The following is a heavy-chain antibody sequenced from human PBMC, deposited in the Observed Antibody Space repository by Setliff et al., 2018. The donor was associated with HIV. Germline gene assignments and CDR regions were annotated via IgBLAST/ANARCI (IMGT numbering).Heavy chain of an antibody. D-gene: IGHD2-15*01. CDR2: IYPGDSDT. J-gene: IGHJ3*02. CDR3: ARQLVGEDAFDM. V-gene: IGHV5-51*01. Sequence: GESLKISCKVSGYNFSRYWIAWLRQMPGKGLEWMGMIYPGDSDTRNSPSFQGQVTIPADKSISTAYLQWSSLKASDTAMYYCARQLVGEDAFDMWGQGTMVTVSS. CDR1: GYNFSRYW.